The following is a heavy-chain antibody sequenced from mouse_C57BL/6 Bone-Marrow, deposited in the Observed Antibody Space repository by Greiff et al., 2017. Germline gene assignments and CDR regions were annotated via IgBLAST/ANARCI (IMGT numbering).Heavy chain of an antibody. Sequence: QVQLQQSGAELMKPGASVKLSCKATGYTFTGYWIEWVKQRPGHGLEWIGEILPGSGSTYYNEKVKGKATFTADKASNTAYLQLSSLTTRDSAIYYCSSPSSEAEAMDYWGQGTSVTVSS. V-gene: IGHV1-9*01. CDR2: ILPGSGST. J-gene: IGHJ4*01. CDR3: SSPSSEAEAMDY. D-gene: IGHD3-1*01. CDR1: GYTFTGYW.